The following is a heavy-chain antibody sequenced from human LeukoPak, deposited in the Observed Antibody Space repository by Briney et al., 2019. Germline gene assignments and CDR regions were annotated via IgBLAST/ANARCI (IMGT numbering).Heavy chain of an antibody. CDR3: ASQYYYDSTR. V-gene: IGHV4-39*01. D-gene: IGHD3-22*01. J-gene: IGHJ4*02. CDR2: IYYSGST. CDR1: SESFSTYY. Sequence: KPSETLSLTCAVYSESFSTYYWNWIRQPPGKGLEWIGSIYYSGSTYYNPSLKSRVTISVDTSKNQFSLKLSSVTAADTAVYYCASQYYYDSTRWGQGTLVTVSS.